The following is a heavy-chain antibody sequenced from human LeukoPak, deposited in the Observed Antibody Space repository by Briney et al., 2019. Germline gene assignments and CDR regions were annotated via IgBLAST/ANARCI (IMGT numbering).Heavy chain of an antibody. CDR2: ISSNGGST. CDR3: ARVGGYYASGAFDI. D-gene: IGHD3-22*01. J-gene: IGHJ3*02. CDR1: GFTFSSYA. Sequence: GGSLRLSCAASGFTFSSYATHWVRQAPGKGLEYVSAISSNGGSTYYANSVKGRFTISRDNSKNTLYLQMGSLRAEDMAVYYCARVGGYYASGAFDIWGQGTMVTVSS. V-gene: IGHV3-64*01.